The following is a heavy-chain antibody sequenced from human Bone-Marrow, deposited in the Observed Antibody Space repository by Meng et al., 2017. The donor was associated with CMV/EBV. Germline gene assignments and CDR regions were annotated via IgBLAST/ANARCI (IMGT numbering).Heavy chain of an antibody. CDR2: IYYSGST. J-gene: IGHJ4*02. D-gene: IGHD4-11*01. Sequence: LRLSCTVSGGSISSGGYYWSWIRQHPGKGLEWIGYIYYSGSTYYNPSLKSRVTISVDTSKNQFSLKLSSVTAADTAVYYCARKGLDYSIFNWGQGTPVTVSS. CDR3: ARKGLDYSIFN. V-gene: IGHV4-31*03. CDR1: GGSISSGGYY.